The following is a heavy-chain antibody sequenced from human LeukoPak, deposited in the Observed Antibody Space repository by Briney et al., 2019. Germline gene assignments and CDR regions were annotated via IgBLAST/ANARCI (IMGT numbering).Heavy chain of an antibody. Sequence: SETLSLTCTVSGGSISSYYWSWIRQPPGKGLEWIGYIYYSGSTNYNPSLKSRVTISVDTSKNQFSLKLSSVTAADTAVYYCARDVHLGIAVAGTWASDYWGQGTLVTVSS. CDR2: IYYSGST. CDR1: GGSISSYY. D-gene: IGHD6-19*01. CDR3: ARDVHLGIAVAGTWASDY. J-gene: IGHJ4*02. V-gene: IGHV4-59*01.